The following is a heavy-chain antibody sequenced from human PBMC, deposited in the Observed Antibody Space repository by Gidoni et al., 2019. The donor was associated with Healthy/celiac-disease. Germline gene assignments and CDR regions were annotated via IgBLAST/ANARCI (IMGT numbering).Heavy chain of an antibody. J-gene: IGHJ6*02. Sequence: EVQLVESGGGLIQPGGSLRLSCAASGFTVSSNYMSWVRQAPGKGLEWVSVIYSGGSTYYADSVKGRFTISRDNSKNTLYLQMNSLRAEDTAVYYCAGIVATIGNQAHYYYGMDVWGQGTTVTVSS. CDR2: IYSGGST. CDR3: AGIVATIGNQAHYYYGMDV. CDR1: GFTVSSNY. V-gene: IGHV3-53*01. D-gene: IGHD5-12*01.